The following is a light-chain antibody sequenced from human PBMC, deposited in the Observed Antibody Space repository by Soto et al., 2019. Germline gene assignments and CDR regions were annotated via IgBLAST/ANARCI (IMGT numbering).Light chain of an antibody. CDR1: SSDVGGYNY. CDR2: DVS. J-gene: IGLJ1*01. V-gene: IGLV2-14*01. Sequence: QSVLTQPASVSGSPGQSITISCTGTSSDVGGYNYVSWYQQHPGKAPKLMIYDVSNRPSGVSNRFSGSKSGNTASLTISGLQAEDEADYYCSSYTSSSTLVFGTVNNVT. CDR3: SSYTSSSTLV.